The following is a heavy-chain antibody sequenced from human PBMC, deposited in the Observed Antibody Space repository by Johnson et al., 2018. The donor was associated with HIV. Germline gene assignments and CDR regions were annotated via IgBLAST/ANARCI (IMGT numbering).Heavy chain of an antibody. D-gene: IGHD3-9*01. Sequence: VQLVESGGGLVQPGGSLRLSCAASGITVGTNYMSWVRQAPGKGLEWVSAIFSVGDVFYADSLKGRFTISRDNSKNMVYLQMNSLRPEDTAVYYCASDGRDLVTRGSLDVWGQGTVVTVSS. J-gene: IGHJ3*01. CDR2: IFSVGDV. CDR3: ASDGRDLVTRGSLDV. CDR1: GITVGTNY. V-gene: IGHV3-66*02.